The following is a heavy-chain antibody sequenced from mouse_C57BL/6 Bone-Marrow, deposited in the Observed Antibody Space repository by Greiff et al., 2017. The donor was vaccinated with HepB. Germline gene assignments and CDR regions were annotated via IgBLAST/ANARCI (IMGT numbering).Heavy chain of an antibody. CDR1: GYSITSGYY. Sequence: ESGPGLVKPSQSLSLTCSVTGYSITSGYYWNWIRQSPGNKLEWMGYISYDGSNNYNPSLKNRTSITRDTSKNQFFLKLNSVTTKDTATYYCARAPPYYGNFYYAMDYWGQGTSVTVSS. CDR2: ISYDGSN. J-gene: IGHJ4*01. CDR3: ARAPPYYGNFYYAMDY. V-gene: IGHV3-6*01. D-gene: IGHD2-10*01.